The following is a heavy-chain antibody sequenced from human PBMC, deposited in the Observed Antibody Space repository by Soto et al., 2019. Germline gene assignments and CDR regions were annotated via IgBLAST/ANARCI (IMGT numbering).Heavy chain of an antibody. Sequence: GGSLRLSCAASGFTFSRYWMSWVRQAPGKGLEWVANIKQDGSEKYYVDSVKGRFTISRDNAKNSLYLQMNSLRAEDTAVYYCARDRRTYYYGSGSLSPWGQGTLVTVSS. V-gene: IGHV3-7*01. D-gene: IGHD3-10*01. J-gene: IGHJ5*02. CDR1: GFTFSRYW. CDR3: ARDRRTYYYGSGSLSP. CDR2: IKQDGSEK.